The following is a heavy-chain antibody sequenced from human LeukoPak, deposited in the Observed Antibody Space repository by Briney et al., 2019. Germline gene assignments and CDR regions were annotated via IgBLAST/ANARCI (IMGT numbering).Heavy chain of an antibody. CDR1: GFTFSSYA. J-gene: IGHJ5*02. CDR2: ISSSSSTI. V-gene: IGHV3-48*04. CDR3: AWGGDGYNPVGFDP. D-gene: IGHD5-24*01. Sequence: PGRSLRLSCAASGFTFSSYAMHWVRQAPGKGLEWVSYISSSSSTIYYADSVKGRFTISRDNAKNSLYLQMNSLRAEDTAVYYCAWGGDGYNPVGFDPWGQGTLVTVSS.